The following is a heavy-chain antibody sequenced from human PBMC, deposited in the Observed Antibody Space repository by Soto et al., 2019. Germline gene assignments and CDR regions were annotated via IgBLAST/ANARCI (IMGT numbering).Heavy chain of an antibody. CDR1: RLTFSIYD. D-gene: IGHD3-16*01. Sequence: QVQLVESGGGVVQPGTSLRLSCAASRLTFSIYDMHWVRQAPGKGLAWVALIWSDGSRGFYADSVKGRFTISRDNSKHTLFLQMNGLRAEDTAVYYCAGEPKGGSYDMDVWGQGTTVTVSS. V-gene: IGHV3-33*01. CDR3: AGEPKGGSYDMDV. CDR2: IWSDGSRG. J-gene: IGHJ6*02.